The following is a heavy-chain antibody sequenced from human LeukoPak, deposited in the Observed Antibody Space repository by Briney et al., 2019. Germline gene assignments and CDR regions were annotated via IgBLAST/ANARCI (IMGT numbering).Heavy chain of an antibody. CDR1: GFTFSNHW. V-gene: IGHV3-74*01. D-gene: IGHD3-16*01. CDR2: IDTDGSST. CDR3: VRALGDYWGQGDY. J-gene: IGHJ4*02. Sequence: GGSLRLSCAASGFTFSNHWMYRVRQGPGKGLVWISDIDTDGSSTNYADSVKGRFTISRDNAKNTLYLQMNSLGAADTAVYYCVRALGDYWGQGDYWGQGTLVTVSS.